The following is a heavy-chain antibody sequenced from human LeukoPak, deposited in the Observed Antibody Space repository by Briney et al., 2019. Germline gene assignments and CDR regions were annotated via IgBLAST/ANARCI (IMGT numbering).Heavy chain of an antibody. CDR3: ARELTGTTTFDH. D-gene: IGHD1/OR15-1a*01. CDR1: GGSFSAYY. V-gene: IGHV4-34*01. J-gene: IGHJ4*02. CDR2: INYSGST. Sequence: SETLSLTCAVYGGSFSAYYWSWIRKPPGKGLEWIGEINYSGSTKYLPSLKSRVTISVDTSKNQFSLTLSSVTAADTAVYYCARELTGTTTFDHWGQGTLVTVSS.